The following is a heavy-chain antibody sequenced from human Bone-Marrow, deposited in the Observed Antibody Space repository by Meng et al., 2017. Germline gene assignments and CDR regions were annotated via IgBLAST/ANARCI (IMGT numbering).Heavy chain of an antibody. CDR1: CGSFSDYY. J-gene: IGHJ4*02. D-gene: IGHD4-11*01. CDR2: INHSGST. V-gene: IGHV4-34*01. CDR3: ARGPTTMANDFDY. Sequence: QVQILEWGSGLLKPSATLSLTCVVSCGSFSDYYWSWIRQPPGKGLEWIGEINHSGSTKYNPSLESRATISVDTSQNNLSLKLSSVTAADSAVYYCARGPTTMANDFDYWGQGTLVTVSS.